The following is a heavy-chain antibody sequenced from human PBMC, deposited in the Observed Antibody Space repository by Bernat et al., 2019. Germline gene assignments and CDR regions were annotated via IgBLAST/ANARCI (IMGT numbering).Heavy chain of an antibody. J-gene: IGHJ6*02. Sequence: QVTLKESGPVLVKPTETLTLTCTVSGFSLSNARMGVSWIRQPPGKALEWLAHIFSNDEKSYSTSLKSRLTIAKDTSKSQVVLTITNMDPVDTATYYCARVPMVRGVTGAYYYGMDVWGQGTTVTVSS. CDR3: ARVPMVRGVTGAYYYGMDV. V-gene: IGHV2-26*01. CDR2: IFSNDEK. CDR1: GFSLSNARMG. D-gene: IGHD3-10*01.